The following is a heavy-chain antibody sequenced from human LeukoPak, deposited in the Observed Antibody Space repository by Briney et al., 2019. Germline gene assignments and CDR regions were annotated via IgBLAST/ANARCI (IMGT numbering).Heavy chain of an antibody. D-gene: IGHD6-19*01. CDR1: GFTLSTNA. V-gene: IGHV3-23*01. J-gene: IGHJ4*02. CDR2: ISGSGAST. CDR3: AKDNRRHYTSGPNPDSLH. Sequence: GGSLRLSCLTSGFTLSTNAMSWVRRAPGKGLEWISGISGSGASTYYADSVKGRFTISRDNAKNSLYLQMNSLRVEDTAFYYCAKDNRRHYTSGPNPDSLHWGQGALVTVSS.